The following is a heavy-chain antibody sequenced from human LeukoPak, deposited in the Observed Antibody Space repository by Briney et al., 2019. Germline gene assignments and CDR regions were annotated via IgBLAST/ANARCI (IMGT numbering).Heavy chain of an antibody. Sequence: SETLSLTCTVSGGSISSTTYYWGWIRQPPGEGLEWIGSIYYSGNTYYNPSLKSRVTISVDTSKNQFSLNLNSVTAADTAVYYCAGDTIFGVPAYYYYGVDVWGQGTTVTVSS. CDR1: GGSISSTTYY. V-gene: IGHV4-39*01. J-gene: IGHJ6*02. CDR3: AGDTIFGVPAYYYYGVDV. D-gene: IGHD3-3*01. CDR2: IYYSGNT.